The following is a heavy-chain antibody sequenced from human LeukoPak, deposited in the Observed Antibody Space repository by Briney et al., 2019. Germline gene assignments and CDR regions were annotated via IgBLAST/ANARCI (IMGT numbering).Heavy chain of an antibody. J-gene: IGHJ3*02. CDR2: IYYSGST. D-gene: IGHD3-22*01. CDR1: GGSISSSSYY. Sequence: SETLSLTCTVSGGSISSSSYYWGWIRQPPGKGLEWIGSIYYSGSTYYNPSLKSRVTISVDTSKNQFSLKLSSVTAADTAVYYCAREKTRRTYYYYDSSGSQTAFDIWGQGTMVTVSS. V-gene: IGHV4-39*02. CDR3: AREKTRRTYYYYDSSGSQTAFDI.